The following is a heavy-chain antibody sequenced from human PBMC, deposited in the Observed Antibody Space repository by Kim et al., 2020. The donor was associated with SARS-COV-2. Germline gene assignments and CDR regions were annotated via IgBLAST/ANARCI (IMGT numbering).Heavy chain of an antibody. CDR2: ISWDGGST. CDR3: ASAEGGYYGSGAPLDV. Sequence: GGSLRLSCAASGFTFDDYTMHWVRQAPGKGLEWVSLISWDGGSTYYADSVKGRFTISRDNSKNSLYLQMNSLRTEDTALYYCASAEGGYYGSGAPLDVWGQGTTVTVSS. V-gene: IGHV3-43*01. CDR1: GFTFDDYT. D-gene: IGHD3-10*01. J-gene: IGHJ6*02.